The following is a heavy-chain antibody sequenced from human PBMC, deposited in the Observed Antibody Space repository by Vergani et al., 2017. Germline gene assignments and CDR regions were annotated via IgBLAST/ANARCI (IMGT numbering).Heavy chain of an antibody. CDR1: GFSFPGYA. V-gene: IGHV3-23*01. D-gene: IGHD2-2*01. J-gene: IGHJ4*02. CDR3: ARGIVPAAFDY. Sequence: EVQLLESGGGLVQPGGSLRLSCEASGFSFPGYAMSWVRQAPGKGLEWVSSVSGSSATPYYADSVKGRFIISRDNAKNSLHLQMNSLTAEDTALYYCARGIVPAAFDYWGQGTLVTVSS. CDR2: VSGSSATP.